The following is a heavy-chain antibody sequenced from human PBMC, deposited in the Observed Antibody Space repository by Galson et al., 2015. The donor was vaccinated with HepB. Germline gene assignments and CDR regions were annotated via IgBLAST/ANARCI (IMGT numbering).Heavy chain of an antibody. CDR3: AKGVLPWIQLYYYYGMDV. CDR1: GFTFSNYG. CDR2: ISYDGSHE. J-gene: IGHJ6*02. V-gene: IGHV3-30*18. D-gene: IGHD5-18*01. Sequence: SLRLSCAASGFTFSNYGMHWVRQAPGKGLEWVAVISYDGSHESYVVSVRGRFTISRDNSKNTLYLQMNSLRAEDTAVYYCAKGVLPWIQLYYYYGMDVWGQGTTVTVSS.